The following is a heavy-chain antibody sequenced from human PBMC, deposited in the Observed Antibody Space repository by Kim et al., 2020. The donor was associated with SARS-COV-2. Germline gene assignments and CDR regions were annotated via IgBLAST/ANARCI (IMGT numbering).Heavy chain of an antibody. J-gene: IGHJ4*02. V-gene: IGHV3-30*07. Sequence: DSGKGRFTISRDNSKNTLYLQMNSLRAEDTAGYYCARDQDCSGGSCYPDYWGQGTLVTVSS. CDR3: ARDQDCSGGSCYPDY. D-gene: IGHD2-15*01.